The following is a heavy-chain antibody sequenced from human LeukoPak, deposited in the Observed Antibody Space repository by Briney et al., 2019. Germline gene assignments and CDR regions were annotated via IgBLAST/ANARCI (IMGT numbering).Heavy chain of an antibody. Sequence: GGSLRLSCAASGFTFSNCGMNWVRQAPGKGLEWVSAISGSGGSTYYADSVKGRFTISRDNSKNTLYLQMNSLRAEDTAVYYCAKDPRAGLEYFDYWGQGTLVTVSS. D-gene: IGHD1-1*01. V-gene: IGHV3-23*01. CDR3: AKDPRAGLEYFDY. CDR1: GFTFSNCG. CDR2: ISGSGGST. J-gene: IGHJ4*02.